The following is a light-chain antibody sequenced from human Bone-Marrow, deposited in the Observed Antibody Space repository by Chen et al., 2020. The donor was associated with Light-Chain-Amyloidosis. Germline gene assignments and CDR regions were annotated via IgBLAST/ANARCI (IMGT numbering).Light chain of an antibody. V-gene: IGKV1-NL1*01. CDR2: AAS. CDR3: QQYYSTPLYT. Sequence: DIQMTQSPSSLSASVGDRVTITCRASQCISNSLAWYQQKPGKAPKLLLYAASRLESGVPSRFSGSGSGTDYTLTISSLQPEDFATYYCQQYYSTPLYTFGQGTKLEIK. CDR1: QCISNS. J-gene: IGKJ2*01.